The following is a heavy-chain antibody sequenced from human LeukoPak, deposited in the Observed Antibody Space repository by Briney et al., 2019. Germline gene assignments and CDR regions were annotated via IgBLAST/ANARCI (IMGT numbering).Heavy chain of an antibody. CDR1: GFTFRDYY. V-gene: IGHV3-11*04. J-gene: IGHJ4*02. CDR3: ARGEDWTLIEGLATVTHFDY. Sequence: PGGSLRLSCAASGFTFRDYYMSWIRQAPGKGPECVSYISLTGSTISYADSLKGRFTISRDNAKNSLYLQMNSLRAEDTAVYYCARGEDWTLIEGLATVTHFDYWGPGTQVTVSS. CDR2: ISLTGSTI. D-gene: IGHD4-17*01.